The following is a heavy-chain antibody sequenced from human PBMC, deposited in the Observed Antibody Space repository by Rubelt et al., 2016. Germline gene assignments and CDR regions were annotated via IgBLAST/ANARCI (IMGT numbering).Heavy chain of an antibody. CDR1: GYTFTSYG. CDR2: ISAYNGNP. Sequence: QVQLVQSGAEVKKPGASVKVSCKASGYTFTSYGISWVRQAPGQGLEWMGWISAYNGNPNYAQKPQGRGTMTTGTATSTAYMQLRSLRSDETAVYYCARDPLPVRGVIMTPTHWGQGTLVTVSS. D-gene: IGHD3-10*01. CDR3: ARDPLPVRGVIMTPTH. J-gene: IGHJ4*02. V-gene: IGHV1-18*01.